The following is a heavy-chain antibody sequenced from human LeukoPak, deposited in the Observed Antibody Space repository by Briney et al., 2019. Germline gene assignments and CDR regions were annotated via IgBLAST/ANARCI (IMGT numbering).Heavy chain of an antibody. CDR3: AKDRSNHYYYGMDV. CDR1: GFTFSSYG. J-gene: IGHJ6*02. D-gene: IGHD4-11*01. V-gene: IGHV3-30*02. CDR2: IRYDGSNK. Sequence: PGGSLRLSCAASGFTFSSYGMHWVRQAPGKGLEWVAFIRYDGSNKYYADSVKGRFTISRDNSKNTLYLQMNSLRAEDTAVYYCAKDRSNHYYYGMDVWGQGTTVTVSS.